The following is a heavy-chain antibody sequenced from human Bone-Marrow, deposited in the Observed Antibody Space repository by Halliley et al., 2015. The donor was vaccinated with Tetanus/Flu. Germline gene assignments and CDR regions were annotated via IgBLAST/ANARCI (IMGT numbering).Heavy chain of an antibody. Sequence: SLRLSCAAPGFTFSTYWMSWVRQAPGKGLEWVANINQDGSEKYYVDSVKGRFTVSRDNAKDSLYLQMNSLGAEDTAVYYCARRMTIFGVAIRRYFDYWGQGTLVTVSS. CDR3: ARRMTIFGVAIRRYFDY. J-gene: IGHJ4*02. V-gene: IGHV3-7*01. CDR2: INQDGSEK. D-gene: IGHD3-3*01. CDR1: GFTFSTYW.